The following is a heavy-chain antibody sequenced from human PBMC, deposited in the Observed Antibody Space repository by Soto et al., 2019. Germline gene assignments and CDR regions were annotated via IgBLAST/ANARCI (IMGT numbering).Heavy chain of an antibody. CDR1: GGSITSGDYC. V-gene: IGHV4-30-4*01. J-gene: IGHJ6*02. CDR3: ATTVGYNYNVDI. CDR2: IYYGGST. Sequence: SETLSLTCSVSGGSITSGDYCFICIRRPPGIGPEYIGYIYYGGSTYYNPSLKSRLSISVDTSKNQFSLQLTSVTAADTAVYYCATTVGYNYNVDIWGQGTTVTVSS.